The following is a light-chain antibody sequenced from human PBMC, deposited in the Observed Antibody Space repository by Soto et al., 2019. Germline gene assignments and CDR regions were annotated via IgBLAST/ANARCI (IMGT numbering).Light chain of an antibody. V-gene: IGKV3D-15*01. Sequence: EIVLTQSPATLSVSPGERAALSCRVSQSVSNNLAWYQQKPGHAPRLLIFGASTRATGIPARFSGSGSEAEFALTISTLQSEDFAVYYCQQYNVWPLTFGGGTKVEIK. CDR3: QQYNVWPLT. CDR2: GAS. J-gene: IGKJ4*01. CDR1: QSVSNN.